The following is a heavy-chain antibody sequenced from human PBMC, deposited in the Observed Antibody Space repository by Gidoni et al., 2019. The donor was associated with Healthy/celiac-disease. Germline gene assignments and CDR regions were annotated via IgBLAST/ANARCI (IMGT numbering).Heavy chain of an antibody. J-gene: IGHJ6*02. D-gene: IGHD6-19*01. CDR3: TTGEQWLPYYYYGMDV. CDR2: IKSKTDCGTT. Sequence: EVQLVESGGGLVKPGGSLRLSCAASGFTFSNAWMSWVRQAPGKGLGWVGRIKSKTDCGTTDYAAPVKGRFTISRDDSKNTLYLQMNSLKTEDTAVYYCTTGEQWLPYYYYGMDVWGQGTTVTVSS. V-gene: IGHV3-15*01. CDR1: GFTFSNAW.